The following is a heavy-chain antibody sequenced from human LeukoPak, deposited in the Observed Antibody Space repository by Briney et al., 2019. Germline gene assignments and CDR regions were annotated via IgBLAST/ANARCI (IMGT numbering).Heavy chain of an antibody. D-gene: IGHD6-13*01. Sequence: SGGSLRLSCAASGFTFSSYWMHWVRQAPGKGLVWVSRIQTDGSGTTYADSVKGRFTISRDNAKNTLYLQMNSLRAEDTAVYYCAKDLEAANTYYFDYWGQGAMVTVSS. CDR2: IQTDGSGT. V-gene: IGHV3-74*01. J-gene: IGHJ4*02. CDR1: GFTFSSYW. CDR3: AKDLEAANTYYFDY.